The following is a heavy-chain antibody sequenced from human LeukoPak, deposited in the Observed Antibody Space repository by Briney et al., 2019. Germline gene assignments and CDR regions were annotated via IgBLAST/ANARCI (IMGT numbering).Heavy chain of an antibody. J-gene: IGHJ4*02. V-gene: IGHV1-3*03. CDR3: ARDADGYCSGGSCYSGFDY. CDR1: GYTFTGYY. D-gene: IGHD2-15*01. CDR2: INPNSGNT. Sequence: ASVKVSCKASGYTFTGYYMHWVRQAPGQGLEWMGWINPNSGNTKYSQEFQGRVTITRDTSASTAYMELSSLRSEDMAVYYCARDADGYCSGGSCYSGFDYWGQGTLVTVSS.